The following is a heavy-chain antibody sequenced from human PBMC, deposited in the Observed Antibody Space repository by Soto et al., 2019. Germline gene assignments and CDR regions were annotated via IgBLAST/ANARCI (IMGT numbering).Heavy chain of an antibody. D-gene: IGHD6-6*01. CDR1: GGTFSSYA. V-gene: IGHV1-69*01. J-gene: IGHJ6*02. CDR3: ARCPSASSSSSSYYYGMDV. Sequence: QVQLVQSGAEVKKPGSSVKVSCKASGGTFSSYAISWVRQAPGQGLEWMGGIIPIFGTANYAQKFQGRVTITADESTSTAYMELSSLRSEDTAVYYCARCPSASSSSSSYYYGMDVWGQGTTVTVSS. CDR2: IIPIFGTA.